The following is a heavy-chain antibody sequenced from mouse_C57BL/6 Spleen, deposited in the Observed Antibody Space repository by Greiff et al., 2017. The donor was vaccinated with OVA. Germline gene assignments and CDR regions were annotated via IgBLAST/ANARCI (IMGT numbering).Heavy chain of an antibody. Sequence: QVQLQQSGAELMKPGASVKLSCKATGYTFTGYWIEWVKQRPGHGLEWIGEILPGSGSTNYNEKLKGKATFTAETSSNTAYMQLSSLTTEYSAIYYCAREGGGDYDAYWGQGTTLTVSS. V-gene: IGHV1-9*01. J-gene: IGHJ2*01. CDR1: GYTFTGYW. CDR3: AREGGGDYDAY. CDR2: ILPGSGST. D-gene: IGHD2-4*01.